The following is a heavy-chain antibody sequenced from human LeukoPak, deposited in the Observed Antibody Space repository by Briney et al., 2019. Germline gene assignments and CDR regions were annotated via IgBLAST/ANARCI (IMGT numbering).Heavy chain of an antibody. J-gene: IGHJ3*02. V-gene: IGHV3-20*04. D-gene: IGHD7-27*01. CDR2: INWNGGST. Sequence: GGSLRLSCAASGLTFDDRGMSWVRQAPGKGLEWVSGINWNGGSTAYADSVKGRFTISRDNAKKSLYLQMNSLRGEDTALYYCAREYAALGFDIWGQGTMVTVSS. CDR3: AREYAALGFDI. CDR1: GLTFDDRG.